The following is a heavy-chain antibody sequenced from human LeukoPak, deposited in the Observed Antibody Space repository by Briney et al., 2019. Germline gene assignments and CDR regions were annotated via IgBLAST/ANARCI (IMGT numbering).Heavy chain of an antibody. D-gene: IGHD2-2*01. J-gene: IGHJ5*02. CDR2: IIPIFGTA. V-gene: IGHV1-69*13. CDR1: GCTFRSYA. Sequence: ASVKVSCKASGCTFRSYAISWVRQAPGQGLEWMGGIIPIFGTANHAQKFQGRVTITADESTSTAYMELSSLRSEDTAVYYCATGATAAPYNWFDPWGQGTLVTVSS. CDR3: ATGATAAPYNWFDP.